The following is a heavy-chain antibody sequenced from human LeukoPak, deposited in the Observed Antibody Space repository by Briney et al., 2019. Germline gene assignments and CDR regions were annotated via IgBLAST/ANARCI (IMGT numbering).Heavy chain of an antibody. D-gene: IGHD6-19*01. J-gene: IGHJ4*02. CDR1: GFTFSSYA. V-gene: IGHV3-23*01. CDR3: AKYPNSYSSGWHFDY. Sequence: GSLRLSCAASGFTFSSYAMSWVRQAPGKGLEWVSAISGSGGSTYYADSVKGRFTISRDNSKNTLYLQMNSLRAEDTAVYYCAKYPNSYSSGWHFDYWGQGTLVTVSS. CDR2: ISGSGGST.